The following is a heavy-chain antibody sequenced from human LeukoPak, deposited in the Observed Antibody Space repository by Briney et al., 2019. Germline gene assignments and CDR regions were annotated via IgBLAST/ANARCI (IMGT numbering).Heavy chain of an antibody. Sequence: GGSLRLSCAASGFTFSSYAMHWVRQAPGKGLEWVAVISYDGSNKYYADSVKGRFTISRDNAKNSLYLQMNSLRAEDTALYYCAKDAMTSGYAYYFDYWGQGTLVTVSS. CDR3: AKDAMTSGYAYYFDY. CDR1: GFTFSSYA. CDR2: ISYDGSNK. J-gene: IGHJ4*02. V-gene: IGHV3-30-3*01. D-gene: IGHD3-22*01.